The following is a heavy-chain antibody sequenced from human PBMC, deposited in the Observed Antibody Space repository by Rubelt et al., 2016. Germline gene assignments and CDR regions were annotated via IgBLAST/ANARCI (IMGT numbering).Heavy chain of an antibody. J-gene: IGHJ5*02. CDR2: IGGSDERT. V-gene: IGHV3-23*04. D-gene: IGHD5-24*01. CDR1: GFAFNDYA. CDR3: ATDVLEMSTP. Sequence: QLVESGGGLVQPGRSLRLSCTASGFAFNDYAMHWVRQAPGKGLEWVSGIGGSDERTYYADSVKGRFTISRDNSKNTLHLQMNSLHTEDPAVYYCATDVLEMSTPWGQGTLVTVSS.